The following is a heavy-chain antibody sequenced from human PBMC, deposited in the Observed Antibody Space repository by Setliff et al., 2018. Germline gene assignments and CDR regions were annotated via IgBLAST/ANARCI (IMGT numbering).Heavy chain of an antibody. D-gene: IGHD2-2*01. CDR1: EFTFRNYY. J-gene: IGHJ4*02. CDR3: ARGGCSATSCLDY. Sequence: GGSLRLSCAASEFTFRNYYMHWVRQAPGKGLMWVPYIKSDGSNTHYADSVEGRFTISRDNAKNTLYLQMNSLRAEDTAVYYCARGGCSATSCLDYWGQGILVTVSS. CDR2: IKSDGSNT. V-gene: IGHV3-74*01.